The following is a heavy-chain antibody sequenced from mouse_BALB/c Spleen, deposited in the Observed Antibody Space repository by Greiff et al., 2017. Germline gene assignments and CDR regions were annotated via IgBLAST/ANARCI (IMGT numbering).Heavy chain of an antibody. J-gene: IGHJ3*01. V-gene: IGHV1-4*02. CDR3: CALTGTNWFAY. Sequence: QVQLKQSAAELARPGASVKMSCKASGYTFTSYTMHWVKQRPGQGLEWIGYINPSSGYTEYNQKFKDKTTLTADKSSSTAYMQLSSLTSEDSAVYYCCALTGTNWFAYWGQGTLVTVSA. CDR2: INPSSGYT. CDR1: GYTFTSYT. D-gene: IGHD4-1*01.